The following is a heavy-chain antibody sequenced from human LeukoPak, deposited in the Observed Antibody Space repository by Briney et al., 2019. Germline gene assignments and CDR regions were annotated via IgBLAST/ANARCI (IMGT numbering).Heavy chain of an antibody. CDR2: IIPILGTA. V-gene: IGHV1-69*05. J-gene: IGHJ6*03. CDR1: GGTFSSYA. CDR3: AREGLDVVVPAAMLGDYYYYYYMDV. Sequence: SVKVSCKASGGTFSSYAISWVRQAPGQGLEWMGGIIPILGTANYAQKFQGRVTITTDESTRTAYMELSSLRSEDTAVYYCAREGLDVVVPAAMLGDYYYYYYMDVWGKGTTVTVSS. D-gene: IGHD2-2*01.